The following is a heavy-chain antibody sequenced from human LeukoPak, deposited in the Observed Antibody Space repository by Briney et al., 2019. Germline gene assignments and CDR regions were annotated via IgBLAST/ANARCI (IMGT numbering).Heavy chain of an antibody. D-gene: IGHD2-2*01. Sequence: GASVKVSCKASGYTFTGYYMHWVRQAPGQGLEWMGWINPNSGGTNYAQKFQGRVTMTRDTSISTAYMELSRLRSDDTAVYYCASHYCSSTSCLQEPFDYWGQGTLVTVSS. J-gene: IGHJ4*02. CDR3: ASHYCSSTSCLQEPFDY. CDR1: GYTFTGYY. CDR2: INPNSGGT. V-gene: IGHV1-2*02.